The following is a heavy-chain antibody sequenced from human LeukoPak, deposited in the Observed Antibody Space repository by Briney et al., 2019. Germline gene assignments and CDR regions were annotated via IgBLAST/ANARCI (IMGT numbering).Heavy chain of an antibody. V-gene: IGHV3-72*01. CDR3: ARVGDYYDSNGYSVDAFDI. CDR2: IRNKAKSYTT. J-gene: IGHJ3*02. D-gene: IGHD3-22*01. Sequence: GGSLRLSCAASGFTFSDHYMDWVRQAPGKGRGWVGCIRNKAKSYTTEYAASVKGRFTISRDDSKNSLYLQMNSLKTEDTAVYYCARVGDYYDSNGYSVDAFDIWGQGTMVTVSS. CDR1: GFTFSDHY.